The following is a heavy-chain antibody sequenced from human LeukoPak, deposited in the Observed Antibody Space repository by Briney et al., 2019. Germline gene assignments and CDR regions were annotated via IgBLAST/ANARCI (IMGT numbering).Heavy chain of an antibody. Sequence: SGTLSLTCAVSGGSIGASINSPNWWSWVRQPPGKGLEWIGEIFHSGSTNYNPSLKSRVTMSVDKSKNQFSLKLSSVTAADTAVYYCASSNSNYYYYYMDVWGKGTTVTVSS. CDR2: IFHSGST. V-gene: IGHV4-4*02. CDR1: GGSIGASINSPNW. D-gene: IGHD4-11*01. CDR3: ASSNSNYYYYYMDV. J-gene: IGHJ6*03.